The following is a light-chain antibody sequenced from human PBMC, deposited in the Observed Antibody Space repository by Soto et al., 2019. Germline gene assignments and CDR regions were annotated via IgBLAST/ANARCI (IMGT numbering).Light chain of an antibody. CDR1: SSNIGGNT. CDR3: AAWDDSLSGVV. Sequence: QSVLTQPPSASGTPGQRVTISCSGSSSNIGGNTVNWYQQLPGTAPKLLIYTNDQRPSGVPDRFSGSKSGTSASLAISGLQSKDEADYYCAAWDDSLSGVVFGGGTKLTVL. CDR2: TND. J-gene: IGLJ2*01. V-gene: IGLV1-44*01.